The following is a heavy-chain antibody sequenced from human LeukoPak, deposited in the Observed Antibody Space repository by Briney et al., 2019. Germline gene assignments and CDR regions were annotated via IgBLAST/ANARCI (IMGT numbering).Heavy chain of an antibody. CDR2: FDAEDGET. CDR1: GNTLTELS. CDR3: ATVVGSYCSSTSCYRNRFDP. V-gene: IGHV1-24*01. J-gene: IGHJ5*02. Sequence: ASVKVSCKVSGNTLTELSMHWVRQAPGKGLEWMGGFDAEDGETIYAEKFQGRVTMTEDTSIDTAYMELSSLRSDDTAVYYCATVVGSYCSSTSCYRNRFDPWGQGTLVTVSS. D-gene: IGHD2-2*01.